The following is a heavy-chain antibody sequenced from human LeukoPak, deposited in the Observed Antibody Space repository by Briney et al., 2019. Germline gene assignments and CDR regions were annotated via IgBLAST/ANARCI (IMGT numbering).Heavy chain of an antibody. CDR2: IYYSGST. V-gene: IGHV4-34*01. CDR1: GGSFSGYY. D-gene: IGHD5-12*01. CDR3: ARGGDGYHTPPFDY. J-gene: IGHJ4*02. Sequence: SETLSLTCAVYGGSFSGYYWSWIRQPPGKGLEWIGSIYYSGSTYYNPSLKSRVTMSVDTSKNQFSLKLSSVTAADTAVYYCARGGDGYHTPPFDYWGQGTLVTVSS.